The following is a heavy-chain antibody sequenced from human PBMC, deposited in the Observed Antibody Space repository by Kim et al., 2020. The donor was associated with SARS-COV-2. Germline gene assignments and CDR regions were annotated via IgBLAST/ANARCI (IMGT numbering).Heavy chain of an antibody. D-gene: IGHD6-13*01. V-gene: IGHV4-39*01. CDR3: ARIGQQLVLVDY. CDR2: IYYSGST. J-gene: IGHJ4*02. Sequence: SETLSLTCTVSGGSISSSSYYWGWIRQPPGKGLEWIGSIYYSGSTYYNPSLKSRVTISVDTSKNQFSLKLSSVTAADTAVYYCARIGQQLVLVDYWGQGTLVTVSS. CDR1: GGSISSSSYY.